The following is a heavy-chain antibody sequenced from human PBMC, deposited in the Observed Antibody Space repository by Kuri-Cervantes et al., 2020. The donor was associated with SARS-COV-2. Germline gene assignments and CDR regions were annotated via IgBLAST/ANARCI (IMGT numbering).Heavy chain of an antibody. CDR2: ISGSGGST. D-gene: IGHD2-21*02. J-gene: IGHJ4*02. CDR1: GFTFSSYD. CDR3: AKAMTVGYYFDY. V-gene: IGHV3-23*01. Sequence: GGSLRLSCAASGFTFSSYDMHWVRQAPGKGLEWVSAISGSGGSTYYADSVKGRFTISRDNSKNTLYLQMNSLRAEDTAVYYCAKAMTVGYYFDYWGQGTLVTVSS.